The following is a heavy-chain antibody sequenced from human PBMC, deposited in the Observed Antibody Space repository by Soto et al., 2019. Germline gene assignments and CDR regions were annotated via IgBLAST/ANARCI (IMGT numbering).Heavy chain of an antibody. D-gene: IGHD1-7*01. Sequence: ASVKVSCKASGYTFTSYDINWVRQATGQGLEWMGWMNPNSGNTAYAQKLQGRVTMTRNTSISTAYMELSSLRSEDTAVYYCARERTGPNYFDYWGQGTLVTVSS. V-gene: IGHV1-8*01. CDR3: ARERTGPNYFDY. CDR1: GYTFTSYD. CDR2: MNPNSGNT. J-gene: IGHJ4*02.